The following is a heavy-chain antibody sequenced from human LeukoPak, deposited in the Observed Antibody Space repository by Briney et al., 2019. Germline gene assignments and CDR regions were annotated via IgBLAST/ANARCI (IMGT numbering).Heavy chain of an antibody. Sequence: GGSLRLSCAASGFTFSSYWMSWVRQAPGKGLEWVANIKQDGGEKYSVDSVKGRFTISRDNAKNSLYLQMNSLRTEDTAVYYCARDVRGSVTSYFYYYMDVWGKGTTVTVSS. CDR2: IKQDGGEK. D-gene: IGHD5-18*01. J-gene: IGHJ6*03. CDR3: ARDVRGSVTSYFYYYMDV. CDR1: GFTFSSYW. V-gene: IGHV3-7*01.